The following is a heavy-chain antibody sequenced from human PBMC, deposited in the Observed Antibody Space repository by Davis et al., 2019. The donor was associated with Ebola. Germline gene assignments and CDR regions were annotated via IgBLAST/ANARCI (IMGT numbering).Heavy chain of an antibody. CDR3: SVNSSDFDY. CDR2: IQYDGSTK. D-gene: IGHD3-22*01. CDR1: GFTFSNYW. J-gene: IGHJ4*02. V-gene: IGHV3-30*02. Sequence: GESLKISCAASGFTFSNYWMSWVRQAPGKGLEYVTFIQYDGSTKYYADSVRGRFTISRDNSKNTLYLEINTLRIEDTALYYCSVNSSDFDYWGQGTLVTVSS.